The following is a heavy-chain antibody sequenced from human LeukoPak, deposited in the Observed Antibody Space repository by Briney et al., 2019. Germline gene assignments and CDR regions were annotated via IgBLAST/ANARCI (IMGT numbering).Heavy chain of an antibody. CDR2: INPNSGGT. CDR1: GYTLTAYY. J-gene: IGHJ6*02. Sequence: ASVKVSCKASGYTLTAYYMHWVRQAPGQGLEWMGWINPNSGGTNYAQKFQGRVTMTRDTSISTAYMELSRLRSDDMAVYYCARGAYLTGYQYGMDVWGQGTTVTVSS. D-gene: IGHD3-9*01. CDR3: ARGAYLTGYQYGMDV. V-gene: IGHV1-2*02.